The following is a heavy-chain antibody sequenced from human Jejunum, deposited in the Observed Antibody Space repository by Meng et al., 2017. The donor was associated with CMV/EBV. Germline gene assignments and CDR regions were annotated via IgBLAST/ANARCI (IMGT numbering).Heavy chain of an antibody. CDR3: ARDSSTSFDY. CDR1: GGPITDYF. Sequence: QVQLTESGPGLVQPSGTLSLPCRVSGGPITDYFWSWFRQPAGKGMEWIGRMSSSGSTYYNPSLKSRVTMSMDTAKNQFSLKLTSVTAADTAMYYCARDSSTSFDYWGQRTLVTVSS. CDR2: MSSSGST. V-gene: IGHV4-4*07. J-gene: IGHJ4*02.